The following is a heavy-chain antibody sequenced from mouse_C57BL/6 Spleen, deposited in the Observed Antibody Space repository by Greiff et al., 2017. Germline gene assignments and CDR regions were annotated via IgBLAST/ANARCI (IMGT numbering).Heavy chain of an antibody. CDR3: ARDPFYYYGSSYDYFDV. CDR2: IPPNSGST. D-gene: IGHD1-1*01. Sequence: QVQLQQPGAELVKPGASVKLSCKASGYTFTSYWMHWVKQRPGQGLEWIGMIPPNSGSTNYNEKFKSKATLTVDKSSSTAYMQLSSLTSEDSAVYYCARDPFYYYGSSYDYFDVWGTGTTVTVSS. V-gene: IGHV1-64*01. CDR1: GYTFTSYW. J-gene: IGHJ1*03.